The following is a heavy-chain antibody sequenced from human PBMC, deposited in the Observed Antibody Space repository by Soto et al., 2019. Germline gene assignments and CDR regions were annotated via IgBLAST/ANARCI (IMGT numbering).Heavy chain of an antibody. CDR2: IKRDGSER. J-gene: IGHJ3*02. V-gene: IGHV3-7*05. Sequence: EVQLVESGGGLVQPGGSLRLSCAASGFTFSNYWMTWVRQAPGKGLVWVANIKRDGSERSYLDSVRGRFTVSRDNAKNSLYLQMDSLRAEDTALYYCARDVSPGSRSLYLDAFDIWGQGTMVTVSS. D-gene: IGHD3-10*01. CDR1: GFTFSNYW. CDR3: ARDVSPGSRSLYLDAFDI.